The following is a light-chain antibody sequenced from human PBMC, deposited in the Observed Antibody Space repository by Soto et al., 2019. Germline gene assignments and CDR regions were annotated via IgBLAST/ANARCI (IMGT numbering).Light chain of an antibody. CDR3: QQRSNWPPA. CDR1: QSVSIY. V-gene: IGKV3-11*01. CDR2: DAS. Sequence: EIVVTQAPATLSLSPGERATLSCRASQSVSIYLAWYQQKPGQAPRRLIYDASNRATGIPARFSGSGSGTDFPLTISSLQPEDFAVYYCQQRSNWPPAFGQVTRLEIK. J-gene: IGKJ5*01.